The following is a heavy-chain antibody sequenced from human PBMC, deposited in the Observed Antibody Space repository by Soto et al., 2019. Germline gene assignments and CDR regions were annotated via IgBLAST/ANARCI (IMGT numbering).Heavy chain of an antibody. J-gene: IGHJ4*02. CDR1: GFTFSSYA. Sequence: GGSLRLSCAASGFTFSSYAMSWVRQAPGKGLEWVSAISGSGGSTYYADSVKGRFTISRDNSKNTLYLQMDSLRAEDTAVYYCAKDLYSSSWYGDYWGQGTLVTVSS. CDR3: AKDLYSSSWYGDY. D-gene: IGHD6-13*01. V-gene: IGHV3-23*01. CDR2: ISGSGGST.